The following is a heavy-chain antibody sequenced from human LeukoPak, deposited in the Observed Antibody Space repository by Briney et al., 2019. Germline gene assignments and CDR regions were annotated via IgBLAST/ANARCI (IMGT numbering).Heavy chain of an antibody. CDR3: ARDYYDSSFDI. J-gene: IGHJ3*02. V-gene: IGHV3-53*01. CDR1: GFTVSSNY. D-gene: IGHD3-22*01. Sequence: PGGSLRLSCAASGFTVSSNYMSWVRQAPGKGLEWVSVIYSGGSTYYADSVKGRFTISRDNSKNTLCLQMNILRAEDAAVYYCARDYYDSSFDIWGQGTMVTVSS. CDR2: IYSGGST.